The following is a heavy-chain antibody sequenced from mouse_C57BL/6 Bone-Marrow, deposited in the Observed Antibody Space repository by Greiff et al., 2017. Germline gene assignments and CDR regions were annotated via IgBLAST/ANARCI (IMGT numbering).Heavy chain of an antibody. J-gene: IGHJ4*01. CDR2: SRNKANDYTT. CDR1: GFTFSDFY. V-gene: IGHV7-1*01. D-gene: IGHD2-2*01. Sequence: EVMLVESGGGLVQSGRSLRLSCATSGFTFSDFYMEWVRQAPGKGLEWIAASRNKANDYTTEYSASVKGRFIVSRDTSQSILYLQMNALRAEDTAIYCCARDAGGYEFDYWGQGTSVTVSS. CDR3: ARDAGGYEFDY.